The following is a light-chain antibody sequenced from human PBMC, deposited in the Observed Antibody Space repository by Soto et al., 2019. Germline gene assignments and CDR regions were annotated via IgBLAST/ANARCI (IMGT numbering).Light chain of an antibody. CDR2: EVN. CDR1: SSDVGGYTY. J-gene: IGLJ2*01. CDR3: GSYTSGSTLVV. V-gene: IGLV2-14*01. Sequence: QSVLTQPASVSGSPGQSITISCTGTSSDVGGYTYVSWYQQHPGKAPKLLIYEVNNRPSGVSNRFSGSKSGNTASLTISGLQAEDEADYYCGSYTSGSTLVVFGGGTKLTVL.